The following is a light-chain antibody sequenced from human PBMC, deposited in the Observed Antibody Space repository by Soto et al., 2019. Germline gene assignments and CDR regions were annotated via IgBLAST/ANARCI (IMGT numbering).Light chain of an antibody. CDR3: QQSYRTSFT. Sequence: DIQMTQSPSSLSASVGDIVTITCRASQSISRYLCWYQQKPGKAPKLLIYAPSILQRGVPSSFIGSGSGTDFALISRSLQPEDFGPYYCQQSYRTSFTFGPATKGDIK. CDR2: APS. J-gene: IGKJ3*01. CDR1: QSISRY. V-gene: IGKV1-39*01.